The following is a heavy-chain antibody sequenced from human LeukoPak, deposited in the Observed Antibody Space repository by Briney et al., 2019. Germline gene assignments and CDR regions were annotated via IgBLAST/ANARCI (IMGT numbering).Heavy chain of an antibody. D-gene: IGHD1-26*01. V-gene: IGHV3-21*01. Sequence: GGSLRLSCAASGFTFSSYSMNWVRQAPGKGLEWVAYINVITGYIYYADSLKGRFTISRDNAKKSLFLEMNSLRVEDTAVYYCARDRSGSSSVDDAFDIWGQGIMVTVSS. J-gene: IGHJ3*02. CDR2: INVITGYI. CDR1: GFTFSSYS. CDR3: ARDRSGSSSVDDAFDI.